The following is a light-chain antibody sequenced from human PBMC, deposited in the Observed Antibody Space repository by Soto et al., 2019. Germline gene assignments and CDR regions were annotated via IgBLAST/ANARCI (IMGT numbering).Light chain of an antibody. J-gene: IGKJ1*01. CDR3: MQGTHWTRT. Sequence: EVVMTQSPLSLPVILGQPAPISCRSIQSFVASDGNTYLNWFQKRPGQSPRRLIYKVSNRDSGVPDRFSGSGSGTDFKLKISSVEAEDVGVYYCMQGTHWTRTFGQGTKVEIK. CDR1: QSFVASDGNTY. V-gene: IGKV2-30*01. CDR2: KVS.